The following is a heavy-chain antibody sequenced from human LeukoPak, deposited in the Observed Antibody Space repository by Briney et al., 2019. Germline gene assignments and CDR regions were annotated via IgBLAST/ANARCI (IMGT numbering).Heavy chain of an antibody. Sequence: SETLSLTCAVYGGSFSGYYWSWIRQPPGKGLEWIGEINHSGSTNYNPSLKSRVTISVDTSKNQFSLKLSSVTAADTAVYYCAIAVAGTFAWFDPWGQGTLVTVSS. CDR2: INHSGST. D-gene: IGHD6-19*01. CDR1: GGSFSGYY. J-gene: IGHJ5*02. V-gene: IGHV4-34*01. CDR3: AIAVAGTFAWFDP.